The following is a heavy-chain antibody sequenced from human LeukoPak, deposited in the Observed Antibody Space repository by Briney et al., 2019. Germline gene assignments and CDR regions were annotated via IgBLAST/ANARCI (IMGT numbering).Heavy chain of an antibody. J-gene: IGHJ4*02. CDR2: IKDDGREK. CDR1: GFTFSDYW. V-gene: IGHV3-7*03. CDR3: ARDPPRY. Sequence: PGGSLRLFCAASGFTFSDYWMTWVRQAPGKGLEWVGNIKDDGREKNYADSVEGRFTISRDNTKSSLFLQMNSLRADDTAVYYCARDPPRYWGQGTLVTVSS.